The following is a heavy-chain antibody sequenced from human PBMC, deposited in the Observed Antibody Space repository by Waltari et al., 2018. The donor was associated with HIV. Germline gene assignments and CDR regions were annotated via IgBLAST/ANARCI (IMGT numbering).Heavy chain of an antibody. V-gene: IGHV3-30*18. CDR2: VSYDGAPE. CDR1: GFTFNTYG. Sequence: QVQLGESGGGVVQPGRSLRLSCAASGFTFNTYGMHWVRQGPGRWRVWGDDVSYDGAPECWGDSVNGQFTMSIQTSNSARNMQMNRLRTQDTAMYYCAKGHCTPAGGTSCPLHWGRGTQVTVSS. D-gene: IGHD2-8*01. CDR3: AKGHCTPAGGTSCPLH. J-gene: IGHJ4*02.